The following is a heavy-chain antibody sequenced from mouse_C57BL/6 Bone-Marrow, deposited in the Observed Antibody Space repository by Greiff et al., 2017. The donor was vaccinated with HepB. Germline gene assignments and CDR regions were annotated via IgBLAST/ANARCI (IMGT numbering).Heavy chain of an antibody. D-gene: IGHD1-1*01. J-gene: IGHJ3*01. CDR1: GYSFTSYY. Sequence: VHLVESGPELVKPGASVKISCKASGYSFTSYYIHWVKQRPGQGLEWIGWIYPGSGNTKYNEKFKGKATLTADTSSSTAYMQLSSLTSEDSAVYYGASSNYYYGSSSFAYWGQGTLVTVSA. CDR3: ASSNYYYGSSSFAY. CDR2: IYPGSGNT. V-gene: IGHV1-66*01.